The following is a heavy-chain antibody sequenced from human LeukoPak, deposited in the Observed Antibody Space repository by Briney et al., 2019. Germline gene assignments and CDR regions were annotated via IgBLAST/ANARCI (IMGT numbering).Heavy chain of an antibody. CDR1: GFTFSSYA. CDR3: AKDGNGSGSYTFDY. J-gene: IGHJ4*02. D-gene: IGHD3-10*01. V-gene: IGHV3-23*01. CDR2: ISGSGGST. Sequence: GGPLRLSCAASGFTFSSYAMSWVRQAPGKGLEWVSAISGSGGSTYYADSVKGRFTISRDNSKNTLYLQMNSLRAEDTAVYYCAKDGNGSGSYTFDYWGQGTLVTVSS.